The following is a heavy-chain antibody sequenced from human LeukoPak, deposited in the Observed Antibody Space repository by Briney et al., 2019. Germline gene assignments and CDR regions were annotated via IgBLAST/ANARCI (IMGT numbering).Heavy chain of an antibody. V-gene: IGHV1-18*01. D-gene: IGHD4-17*01. Sequence: ASVKVSCKASGYTFNNYGISWVRQAPGQGLEWMGRLSVYNGNTNYAQKFQGRVTMTTDTSTSTAYMELRSLRSDDTAVYYCARGTGNYGDPASFDYWGQGTLVTVSS. CDR3: ARGTGNYGDPASFDY. CDR1: GYTFNNYG. CDR2: LSVYNGNT. J-gene: IGHJ4*02.